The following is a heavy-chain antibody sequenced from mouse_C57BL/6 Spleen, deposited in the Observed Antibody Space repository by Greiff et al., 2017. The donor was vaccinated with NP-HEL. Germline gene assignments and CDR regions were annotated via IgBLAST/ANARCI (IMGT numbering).Heavy chain of an antibody. J-gene: IGHJ2*01. CDR3: ATGTYFDY. Sequence: EVMLVESGGGLVKPGGSLKLSCAASGFTFRDYGMHWVRQAPEKGLEWVAYISSGSSTIYYADTVKGRFTISRDNAKNTLFLQMTSLRSEDTAMYYCATGTYFDYWGQGTTLTVSS. CDR1: GFTFRDYG. CDR2: ISSGSSTI. V-gene: IGHV5-17*01. D-gene: IGHD4-1*01.